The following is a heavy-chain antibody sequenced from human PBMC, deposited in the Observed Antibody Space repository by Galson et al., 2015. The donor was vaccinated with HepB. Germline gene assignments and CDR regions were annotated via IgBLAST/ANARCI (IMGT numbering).Heavy chain of an antibody. CDR2: IRSKASDYAT. Sequence: SLRLSCAASGFTFSYYAMAWVRQASGKGPEWVGRIRSKASDYATAYAASLKGRFTISRDDSKNTAYLHMNSLKTEDTAVYYCLRLGDLSGYSSSWGQGTLVTVSS. D-gene: IGHD6-13*01. CDR3: LRLGDLSGYSSS. CDR1: GFTFSYYA. J-gene: IGHJ4*02. V-gene: IGHV3-73*01.